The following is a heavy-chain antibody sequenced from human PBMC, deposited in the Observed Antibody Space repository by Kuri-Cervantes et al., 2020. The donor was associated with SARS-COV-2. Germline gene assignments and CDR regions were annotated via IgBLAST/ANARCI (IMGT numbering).Heavy chain of an antibody. CDR1: GFLFSKYA. V-gene: IGHV3-23*01. J-gene: IGHJ2*01. Sequence: GESLKISCEGSGFLFSKYAMSWVRQAPGKGLEWVASLSYNSGSTYYAVSVKGRFTISSDNSKNTLYLQMNSMRAEDTAVYYCAKATNNYCGSTSCYQGGYFDLWGRGTLVTVSS. CDR3: AKATNNYCGSTSCYQGGYFDL. D-gene: IGHD2-2*01. CDR2: LSYNSGST.